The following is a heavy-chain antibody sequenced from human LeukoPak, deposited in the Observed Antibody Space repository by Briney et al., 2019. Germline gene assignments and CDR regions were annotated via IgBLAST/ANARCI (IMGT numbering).Heavy chain of an antibody. Sequence: GGSLRLSCAVSGFTFSNYSINWVRQAPGKGLEWVSYISTSSSTIYYADSVKGRFTISRDNAKNSLSLQMNSLRAEDTAVYYCARDYGRYFDPSRAFDIWGQGTMVTVSS. V-gene: IGHV3-48*01. CDR3: ARDYGRYFDPSRAFDI. D-gene: IGHD3-9*01. CDR1: GFTFSNYS. CDR2: ISTSSSTI. J-gene: IGHJ3*02.